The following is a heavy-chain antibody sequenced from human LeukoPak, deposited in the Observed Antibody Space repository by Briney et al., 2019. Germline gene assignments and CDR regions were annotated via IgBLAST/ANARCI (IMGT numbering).Heavy chain of an antibody. CDR3: ARAPATMVRGVNAPRGYYYYMDV. Sequence: GASVKVSCKASGYTFTSYGISWVRQAPGHGLEWMGWISAYNGNTNYAQKLQGRVTMTTDTSTSTAYMELRSLRSDDTAVYYCARAPATMVRGVNAPRGYYYYMDVWGKGTTVTVSS. D-gene: IGHD3-10*01. J-gene: IGHJ6*03. V-gene: IGHV1-18*01. CDR1: GYTFTSYG. CDR2: ISAYNGNT.